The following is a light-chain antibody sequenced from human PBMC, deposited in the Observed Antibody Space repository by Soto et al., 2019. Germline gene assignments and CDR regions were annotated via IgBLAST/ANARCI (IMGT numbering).Light chain of an antibody. CDR3: QQYASSPVT. CDR1: QRVSNNY. V-gene: IGKV3-20*01. Sequence: EIVLTQSPGTLSLSPGEGATLSCRASQRVSNNYLAWYQQKPGQAPRVLICGASSRATGIPDRFSGSGSGTDFTLTISRLDPEDFAVYYCQQYASSPVTFGPGTKVDIK. J-gene: IGKJ3*01. CDR2: GAS.